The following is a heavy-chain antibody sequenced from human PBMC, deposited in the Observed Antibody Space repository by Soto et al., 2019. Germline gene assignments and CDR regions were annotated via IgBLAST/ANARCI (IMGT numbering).Heavy chain of an antibody. CDR3: AKDRSAAGNDGFDP. D-gene: IGHD6-13*01. CDR1: GFTFSSCG. Sequence: QVQLVESGGGVVQPGRSLRLSCAASGFTFSSCGMHWVRQAPGKGLEWVAVISYDGSNKYYADSVKGRFTISRDNSKNTLYLQMNSLRAEDTAVYYCAKDRSAAGNDGFDPWGQGTLVIVSS. V-gene: IGHV3-30*18. CDR2: ISYDGSNK. J-gene: IGHJ5*02.